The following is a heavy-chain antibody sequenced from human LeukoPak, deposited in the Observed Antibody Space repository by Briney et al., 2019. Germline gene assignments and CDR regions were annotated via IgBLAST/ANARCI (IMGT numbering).Heavy chain of an antibody. CDR1: GGTFSSYA. CDR3: ARDRDGYNWPY. Sequence: SVKVSCKASGGTFSSYAISWVRQAPGQGLEWMGGIIPIFGTANYAQKFQGRVTITADKSTSTAYMELSSLRSEGTAVYYCARDRDGYNWPYWGQGTLVTVSS. J-gene: IGHJ4*02. CDR2: IIPIFGTA. D-gene: IGHD5-24*01. V-gene: IGHV1-69*06.